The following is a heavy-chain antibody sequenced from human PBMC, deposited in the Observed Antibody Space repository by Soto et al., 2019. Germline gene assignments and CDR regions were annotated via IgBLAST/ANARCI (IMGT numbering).Heavy chain of an antibody. V-gene: IGHV1-18*01. CDR2: ISAYNGNT. CDR1: RYTFTSKA. D-gene: IGHD2-2*01. Sequence: ASVKASSKAPRYTFTSKAMRWVHQAPGQRKEWMGWISAYNGNTNYSQKLQGRVTMTTDTSTSTAYMELRSLRSDDTAVYYCARDHDIVVVPAAMGVWFDPWGQGTLVTVSS. J-gene: IGHJ5*02. CDR3: ARDHDIVVVPAAMGVWFDP.